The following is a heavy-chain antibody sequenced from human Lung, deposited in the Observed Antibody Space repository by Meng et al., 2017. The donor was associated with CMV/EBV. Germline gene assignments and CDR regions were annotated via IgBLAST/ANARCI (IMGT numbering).Heavy chain of an antibody. CDR1: GFRFSSYE. V-gene: IGHV3-48*03. CDR2: ISGSGDTT. D-gene: IGHD3-3*01. CDR3: ARGSGPMGGNYYYGLDV. J-gene: IGHJ6*02. Sequence: GGSLRLXCAASGFRFSSYEINWVRQTPGKGLEWVSYISGSGDTTNYADSVKGRFTISRDNAKNSLYLQMNSLRTEDTAVYYCARGSGPMGGNYYYGLDVWXQGNXVNGAS.